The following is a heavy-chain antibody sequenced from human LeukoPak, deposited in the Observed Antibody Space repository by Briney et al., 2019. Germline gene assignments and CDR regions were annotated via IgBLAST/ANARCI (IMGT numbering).Heavy chain of an antibody. V-gene: IGHV3-15*01. CDR2: IKSKTDGATT. D-gene: IGHD3-3*01. J-gene: IGHJ4*02. CDR1: RFTFSNAW. Sequence: GGSLRLSCAASRFTFSNAWMNWVRQAPGQGLEWVGRIKSKTDGATTDHAAPVKGRFTISRDDSKNTLYLQVNSLKTEDTAVYYCTTVKTWSGYPDLDYWGQGTLVTVSS. CDR3: TTVKTWSGYPDLDY.